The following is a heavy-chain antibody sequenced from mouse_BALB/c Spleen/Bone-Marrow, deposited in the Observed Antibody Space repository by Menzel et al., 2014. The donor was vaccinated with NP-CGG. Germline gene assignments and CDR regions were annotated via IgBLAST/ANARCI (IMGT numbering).Heavy chain of an antibody. Sequence: EVMLVESGGGLVQPGGSQKLSCAASGFTFSSFGMHWVRQAPEKGLEWVAYISSGSSTIYYADTVMGRFTISRDNPKNTLFLQMTSLRSEDTAMYYCARSGSSSGYFDYWGQGTTLTVSS. CDR1: GFTFSSFG. D-gene: IGHD1-1*01. CDR2: ISSGSSTI. CDR3: ARSGSSSGYFDY. V-gene: IGHV5-17*02. J-gene: IGHJ2*01.